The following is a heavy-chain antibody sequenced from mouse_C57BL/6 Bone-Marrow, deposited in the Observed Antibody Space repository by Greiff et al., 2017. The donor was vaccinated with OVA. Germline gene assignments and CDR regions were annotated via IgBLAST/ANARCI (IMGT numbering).Heavy chain of an antibody. Sequence: QVQLQQPGAELVKPGASVKMSCKASGYTFTSYWITWVKQRPGQGLEWIGDIYPGSGSTNYNEKFKSKATLTVDTSSSTAYMQLSSLTSEDSAVYYCVKTGSNPDDWFAYWGQGTLVTVSA. CDR1: GYTFTSYW. V-gene: IGHV1-55*01. D-gene: IGHD2-5*01. CDR3: VKTGSNPDDWFAY. J-gene: IGHJ3*01. CDR2: IYPGSGST.